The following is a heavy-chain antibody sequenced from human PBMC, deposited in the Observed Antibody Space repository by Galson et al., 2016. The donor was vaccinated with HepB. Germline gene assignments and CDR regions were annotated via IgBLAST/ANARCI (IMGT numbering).Heavy chain of an antibody. CDR1: GYNFPTYG. J-gene: IGHJ4*02. CDR3: ARDVQFRFDY. V-gene: IGHV1-18*04. CDR2: ISINSGNT. Sequence: SVKVSCKASGYNFPTYGISWVRQAPGQGLEWLGWISINSGNTNYAQKFQGRVTMTRDTSASTVDLDLRSLRSDDTAVYYCARDVQFRFDYWGQGTLVTVSS. D-gene: IGHD4-11*01.